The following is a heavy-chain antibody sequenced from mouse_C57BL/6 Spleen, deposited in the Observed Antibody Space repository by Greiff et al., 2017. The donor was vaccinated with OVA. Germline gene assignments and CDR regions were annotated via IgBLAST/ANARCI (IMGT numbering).Heavy chain of an antibody. CDR3: ARTGDSNYWCFGV. CDR1: GYTFTSYW. D-gene: IGHD2-5*01. Sequence: QVQLQQPGAELVRPGTSVKLSCKASGYTFTSYWMHWVKQRPGQGLEWIGVIDPSDSYTNYNQKFKGKATLTVDTSSSTAYMQLSSLTSEDSAVYYGARTGDSNYWCFGVWGTGTTVTVSS. CDR2: IDPSDSYT. V-gene: IGHV1-59*01. J-gene: IGHJ1*03.